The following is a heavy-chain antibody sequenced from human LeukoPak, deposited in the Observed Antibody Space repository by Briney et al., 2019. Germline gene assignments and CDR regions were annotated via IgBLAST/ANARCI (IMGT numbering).Heavy chain of an antibody. CDR1: GFTFDDYA. CDR3: AKAPAYYYDSSGPFDY. Sequence: GRSLRLSCAVSGFTFDDYAMHWVRQAPGKGLEWVSGISWNSGRIGYADSVKGRFTISRDNAKNSLYLQMNNLRAEDTALYYCAKAPAYYYDSSGPFDYWGQGTLVTVSS. D-gene: IGHD3-22*01. J-gene: IGHJ4*02. V-gene: IGHV3-9*01. CDR2: ISWNSGRI.